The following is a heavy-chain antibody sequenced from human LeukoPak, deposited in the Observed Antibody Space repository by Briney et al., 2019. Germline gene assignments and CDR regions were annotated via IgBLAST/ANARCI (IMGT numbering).Heavy chain of an antibody. D-gene: IGHD2-15*01. CDR3: ARAGGYCSGGSCYRGYSWFDP. J-gene: IGHJ5*02. CDR1: GLTFSASG. V-gene: IGHV3-33*01. Sequence: GGPLRLSCAASGLTFSASGLHGVRQAPGKGLEWVAVILHNGSNKYYADSVKGRFTISRDNSKNTLYLQMNSLRVEDTAVYYCARAGGYCSGGSCYRGYSWFDPWGQGTLVTVSS. CDR2: ILHNGSNK.